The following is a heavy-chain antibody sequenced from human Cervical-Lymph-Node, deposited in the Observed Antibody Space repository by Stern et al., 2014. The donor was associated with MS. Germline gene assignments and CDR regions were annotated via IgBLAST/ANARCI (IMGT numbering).Heavy chain of an antibody. J-gene: IGHJ5*02. CDR1: GG. CDR2: VIPFVGTS. D-gene: IGHD3-10*01. Sequence: VQLVESGAEVKKPGSSVKVSCKSSGGISWVRQAPGQGLEWMGGVIPFVGTSNYAQKFQGRVTMTADTSTNTTYLHLSRLTSADAAVYYCARGSGDNWFDPWGQGTLVTVSS. V-gene: IGHV1-69*06. CDR3: ARGSGDNWFDP.